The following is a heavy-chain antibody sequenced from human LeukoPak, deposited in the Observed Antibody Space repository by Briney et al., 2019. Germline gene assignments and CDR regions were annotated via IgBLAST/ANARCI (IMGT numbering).Heavy chain of an antibody. V-gene: IGHV4-59*01. CDR2: IFYSGSS. D-gene: IGHD1-1*01. J-gene: IGHJ6*02. Sequence: SETLSLTCTDSGGSISSYYWSWIRQPPAKGLEWIGYIFYSGSSNYNPSLKSRVTISVDTSRNQFSLKVSSATAADTAVYYCARAPKLSDMDVWGQGTTVTVSS. CDR3: ARAPKLSDMDV. CDR1: GGSISSYY.